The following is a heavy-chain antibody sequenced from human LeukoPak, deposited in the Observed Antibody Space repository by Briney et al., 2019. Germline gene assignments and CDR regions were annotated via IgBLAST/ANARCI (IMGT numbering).Heavy chain of an antibody. J-gene: IGHJ4*02. CDR3: ARHICCSGGSCYYYFADY. CDR1: GYSFTNYW. Sequence: GESLKISCKGSGYSFTNYWISWVRRMPGKGLEWMGRIDPSDSYTNYSPSFQGHVTISADKSISTSYLQRSSLKASDTAIYYCARHICCSGGSCYYYFADYWGQGTLVTVSS. CDR2: IDPSDSYT. D-gene: IGHD2-15*01. V-gene: IGHV5-10-1*01.